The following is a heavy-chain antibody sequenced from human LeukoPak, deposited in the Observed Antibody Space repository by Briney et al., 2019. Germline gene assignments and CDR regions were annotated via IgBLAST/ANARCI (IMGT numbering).Heavy chain of an antibody. Sequence: PSETLSLTCTVSGGSISSYYWSWIRQPPGKGLECIGYIYYSGTTNYNPSLKSQVTISVDTSKNQFSLKLRSVTAADTAVYYCARGGDYLFDYWGQGTLVTVSS. CDR2: IYYSGTT. D-gene: IGHD4-17*01. V-gene: IGHV4-59*01. CDR1: GGSISSYY. CDR3: ARGGDYLFDY. J-gene: IGHJ4*02.